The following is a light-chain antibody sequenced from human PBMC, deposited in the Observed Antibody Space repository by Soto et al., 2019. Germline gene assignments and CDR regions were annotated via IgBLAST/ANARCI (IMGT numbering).Light chain of an antibody. CDR2: GAS. CDR1: ERLSSVY. V-gene: IGKV3-20*01. Sequence: EIVLTQSPGTLSLSPEERATLSCRASERLSSVYLAWYQQRPGQPPRLLIYGASNRATGIPDRFSGSGSGTDFTLIINRLEPEDVAIYYCQQYGGSPLITFGQGTRLEIK. J-gene: IGKJ5*01. CDR3: QQYGGSPLIT.